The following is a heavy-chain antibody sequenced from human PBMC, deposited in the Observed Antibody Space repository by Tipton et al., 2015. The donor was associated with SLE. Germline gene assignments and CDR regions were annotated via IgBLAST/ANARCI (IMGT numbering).Heavy chain of an antibody. V-gene: IGHV4-59*11. D-gene: IGHD2-15*01. CDR2: IYYSGST. CDR1: GGSISSHY. Sequence: TLSLTCTVSGGSISSHYWSWIRQPPGKGLEWIGYIYYSGSTNYNPSLKSRVTISVDTSKNQFSLKLSSVTAADTAVYYCAREVVELGYFDYWGQGTLVTVSS. CDR3: AREVVELGYFDY. J-gene: IGHJ4*02.